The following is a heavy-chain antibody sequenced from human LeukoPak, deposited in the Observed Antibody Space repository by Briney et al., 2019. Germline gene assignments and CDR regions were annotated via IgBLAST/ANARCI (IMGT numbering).Heavy chain of an antibody. CDR1: VFTFSSYS. V-gene: IGHV3-48*04. Sequence: SLRLSCAASVFTFSSYSINGVGQAPGKGLEWGSYISSSGSTTYYADSVKGRFTISRDNAKNSLYLQMNSLRAEDTAVYYCAGISSWSYNWFDPWGQGTLVTVSS. J-gene: IGHJ5*02. D-gene: IGHD6-13*01. CDR3: AGISSWSYNWFDP. CDR2: ISSSGSTT.